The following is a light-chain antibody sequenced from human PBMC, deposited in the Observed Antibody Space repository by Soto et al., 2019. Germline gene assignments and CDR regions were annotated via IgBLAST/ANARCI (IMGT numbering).Light chain of an antibody. CDR1: SSDVGGYNY. J-gene: IGLJ1*01. Sequence: QSALTQPASVSGSPGQSITISCTGTSSDVGGYNYVSWYQQHPGKAPKFMIYDVSNRPSGVSNRFSGSNSGNTASLTISALQAEDEADYYCCSYTTSNTRQIVFGTGTKVTVL. V-gene: IGLV2-14*01. CDR3: CSYTTSNTRQIV. CDR2: DVS.